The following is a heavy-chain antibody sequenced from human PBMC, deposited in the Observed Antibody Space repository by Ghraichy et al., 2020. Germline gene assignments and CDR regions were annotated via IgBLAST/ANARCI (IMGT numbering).Heavy chain of an antibody. D-gene: IGHD2-21*02. CDR3: ARAIPVVVTATRGVSGWFDP. Sequence: ASVKVSCKASGYTFTSYYMHWVRQAPGQGLEWMGIINPSGGSTSYAQKFQGRVTMTRDTSTSTVYMELSSLRSEDTAVYYCARAIPVVVTATRGVSGWFDPWGQGTLVTVSS. CDR1: GYTFTSYY. J-gene: IGHJ5*02. V-gene: IGHV1-46*01. CDR2: INPSGGST.